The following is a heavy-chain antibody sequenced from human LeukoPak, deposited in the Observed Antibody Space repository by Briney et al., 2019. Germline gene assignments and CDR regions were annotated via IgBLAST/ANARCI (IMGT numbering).Heavy chain of an antibody. CDR3: ASGYCSGGSCYSDY. V-gene: IGHV4-34*01. CDR1: GGSFSGYY. CDR2: INHSGST. Sequence: SETLSLTCAVYGGSFSGYYWSWIRRPPGKGLEWIGEINHSGSTNYNPSLKSRVTISVDTSKNQFSLKLSSVTAAGKAVYYCASGYCSGGSCYSDYWGQGTLVTVSS. J-gene: IGHJ4*02. D-gene: IGHD2-15*01.